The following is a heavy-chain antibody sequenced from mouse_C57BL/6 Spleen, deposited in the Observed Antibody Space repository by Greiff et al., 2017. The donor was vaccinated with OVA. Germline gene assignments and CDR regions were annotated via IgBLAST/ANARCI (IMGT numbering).Heavy chain of an antibody. J-gene: IGHJ3*01. V-gene: IGHV5-9-1*02. CDR2: ISSGGDYI. D-gene: IGHD1-1*01. Sequence: EVKLVESGEGLVKPGGSLKLSCAASGFTFSSYAMSWVRQTPEKRLEWVAYISSGGDYIYYADTVKGRFTISRDNARNTLYLQMSSLKSEDTAMYYCTREGYYYGSSGFAYWGQGTLVTVSA. CDR1: GFTFSSYA. CDR3: TREGYYYGSSGFAY.